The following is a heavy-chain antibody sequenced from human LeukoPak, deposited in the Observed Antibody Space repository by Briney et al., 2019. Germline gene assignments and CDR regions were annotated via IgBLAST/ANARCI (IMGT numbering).Heavy chain of an antibody. Sequence: PSETLSLTCTVSGGSISSGSYYWSWIRQPAGKGLEWIGRIYTSGSTNYNPSLKSRVTISVDTSKNQFSLKLSSVTAADTAVYYCARDRGSSGWYLGNWFDPWGQGTLVTVSS. CDR3: ARDRGSSGWYLGNWFDP. V-gene: IGHV4-61*02. CDR2: IYTSGST. D-gene: IGHD6-19*01. CDR1: GGSISSGSYY. J-gene: IGHJ5*02.